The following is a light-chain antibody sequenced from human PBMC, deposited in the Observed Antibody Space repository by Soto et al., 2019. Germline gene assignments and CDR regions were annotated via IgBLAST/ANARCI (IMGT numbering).Light chain of an antibody. V-gene: IGLV1-40*01. CDR3: QSYDSRLTGWGM. CDR2: GNS. Sequence: QSALTQPASVSGSPGQSITISCTGSSSDIGAGYDVHWYQQFPGTAPKLLIYGNSNRPSGVPDRFSGSKSGTSASLAITGLQAEDEADYYCQSYDSRLTGWGMFGGGTKLTVL. J-gene: IGLJ3*02. CDR1: SSDIGAGYD.